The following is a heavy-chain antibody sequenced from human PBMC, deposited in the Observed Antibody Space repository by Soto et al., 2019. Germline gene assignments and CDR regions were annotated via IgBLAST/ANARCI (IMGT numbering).Heavy chain of an antibody. Sequence: QVQLQESGPGLVKPSETLSLTGNVSGGSLNSGAYYWSWIRQPPGKGLEWIGYIYHRGRADYNPSFKNRATISLVTSKNQFSLKLTSVNAVDTGVYYCARSWGGDGYSDWGQGTLVTVSS. D-gene: IGHD2-15*01. CDR3: ARSWGGDGYSD. J-gene: IGHJ4*02. V-gene: IGHV4-61*08. CDR2: IYHRGRA. CDR1: GGSLNSGAYY.